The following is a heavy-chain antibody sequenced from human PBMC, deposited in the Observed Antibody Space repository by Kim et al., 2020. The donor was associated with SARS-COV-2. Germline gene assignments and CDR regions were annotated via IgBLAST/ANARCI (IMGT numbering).Heavy chain of an antibody. D-gene: IGHD3-10*01. Sequence: ESNKYYADSVKGRFTISRDNSKNTLYLQMNSLRAEDTAVYYCARLSFDYWGQGTLVTVSS. CDR3: ARLSFDY. J-gene: IGHJ4*02. V-gene: IGHV3-33*01. CDR2: ESNK.